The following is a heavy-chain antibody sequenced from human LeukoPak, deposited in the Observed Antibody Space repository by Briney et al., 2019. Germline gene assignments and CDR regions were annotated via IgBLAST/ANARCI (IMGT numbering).Heavy chain of an antibody. Sequence: SETLSLTCTVSGGSISSYYCSWIRQPPGKGLEWIGYIYYSGSTNYNPSLKSRVTISVDTSKNHFSLKLSSVTAADTAVYYCARGAVITMIEHWGQGTLVTVSS. CDR2: IYYSGST. CDR3: ARGAVITMIEH. V-gene: IGHV4-59*08. J-gene: IGHJ1*01. CDR1: GGSISSYY. D-gene: IGHD3-22*01.